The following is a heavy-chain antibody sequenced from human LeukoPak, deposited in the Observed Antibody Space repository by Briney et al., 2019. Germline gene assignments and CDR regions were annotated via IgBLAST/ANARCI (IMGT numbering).Heavy chain of an antibody. Sequence: GGSLRLSWAASGFTFSTTWLHWVRQTPGEVRVWVSRMNSDGSTTNYADSVKGRFTISRDNAKSTLYLQMNNLRVEDTAVYYCATAGNYRFDNWGQGTLVTVSP. CDR2: MNSDGSTT. J-gene: IGHJ4*02. V-gene: IGHV3-74*01. D-gene: IGHD1-7*01. CDR1: GFTFSTTW. CDR3: ATAGNYRFDN.